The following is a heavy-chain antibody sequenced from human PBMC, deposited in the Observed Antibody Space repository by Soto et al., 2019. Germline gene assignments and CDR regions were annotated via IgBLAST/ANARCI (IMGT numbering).Heavy chain of an antibody. CDR3: TTVSWNYDYYYYYYMDG. D-gene: IGHD1-7*01. CDR1: GFTFSNAW. J-gene: IGHJ6*03. Sequence: EVQLVESGGGLVKPGGSLRLSCAASGFTFSNAWMSWVRQAPGKGLEWVGRIKSKTDGGTTDYAAPVKGRFTISRDDSIHTLYLQMNSLKTEDTAVYYCTTVSWNYDYYYYYYMDGWGKGTTVTVSS. V-gene: IGHV3-15*01. CDR2: IKSKTDGGTT.